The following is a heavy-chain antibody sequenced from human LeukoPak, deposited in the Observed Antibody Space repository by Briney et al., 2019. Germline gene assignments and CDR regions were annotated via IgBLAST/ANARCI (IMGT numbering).Heavy chain of an antibody. V-gene: IGHV4-39*01. Sequence: SETLSLTCTVSGGSISSSSYYWGWIRQPPGKGLEWIGSIYYSGSTCYNPSLKSRVTISVDTSKNQFSLKLSSVTAADTAVYYCARHSARAARHPPVGAADYWGQGTLVTVSS. CDR3: ARHSARAARHPPVGAADY. CDR1: GGSISSSSYY. J-gene: IGHJ4*02. D-gene: IGHD6-6*01. CDR2: IYYSGST.